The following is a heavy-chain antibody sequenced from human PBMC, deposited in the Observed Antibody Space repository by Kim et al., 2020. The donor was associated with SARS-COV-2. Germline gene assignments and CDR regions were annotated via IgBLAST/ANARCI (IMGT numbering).Heavy chain of an antibody. V-gene: IGHV3-15*01. CDR2: IKSRGDGGTT. CDR3: TTVAGAGSVGVTDAIYDS. J-gene: IGHJ4*02. CDR1: GFSFNSAL. D-gene: IGHD2-2*01. Sequence: GGSLRRSCAASGFSFNSALMSWVRQAPGKGLEWVGRIKSRGDGGTTDYAGAVKGRFTISREDSESTLYRQMDSLKIEDSAVYYCTTVAGAGSVGVTDAIYDSCGQGNLVTVSS.